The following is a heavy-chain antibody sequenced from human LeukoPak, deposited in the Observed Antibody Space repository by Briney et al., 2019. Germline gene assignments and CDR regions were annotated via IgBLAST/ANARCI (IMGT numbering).Heavy chain of an antibody. D-gene: IGHD4-17*01. V-gene: IGHV4-34*01. CDR2: INHSGST. Sequence: SETLSLTCAVYGGSFSGYYWSWIRQPPGTGLEWIGEINHSGSTNYNPSLKSRVTISVDTSKNQFSLKLSSVTAADTAVYYCASQGPPLDYGDTNGHFDCWGQGTLVTVSS. CDR3: ASQGPPLDYGDTNGHFDC. CDR1: GGSFSGYY. J-gene: IGHJ4*02.